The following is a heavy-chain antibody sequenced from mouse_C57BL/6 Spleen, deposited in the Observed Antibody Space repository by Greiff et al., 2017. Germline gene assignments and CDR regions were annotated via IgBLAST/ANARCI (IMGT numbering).Heavy chain of an antibody. Sequence: EVKLMESGGGLVKPGGSLKLSCAASGFTFSDYGMHWVRQAPEKGLEWVAYLSSGSSTIYYADTVKGRFTISRDNAKNTLFLQMTSLRSEDTAMYYCARKVQAMDYWGQGTSVTVSS. D-gene: IGHD1-3*01. CDR1: GFTFSDYG. V-gene: IGHV5-17*01. CDR2: LSSGSSTI. CDR3: ARKVQAMDY. J-gene: IGHJ4*01.